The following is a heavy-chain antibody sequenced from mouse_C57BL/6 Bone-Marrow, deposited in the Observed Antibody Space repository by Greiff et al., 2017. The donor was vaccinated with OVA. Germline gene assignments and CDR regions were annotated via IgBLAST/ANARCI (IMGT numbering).Heavy chain of an antibody. CDR3: AREGYGNYIIFAY. V-gene: IGHV1-75*01. J-gene: IGHJ3*01. CDR2: IFPGSGST. Sequence: QVQLQQSGPELVKPGASVKISCKASGYTFTDYYINWVKQRPGQGLEWIGWIFPGSGSTSYNEKFKGKATLTVDKSSSTAYMLLSSLTSEDSAVYFCAREGYGNYIIFAYWGQGTLVTVSA. CDR1: GYTFTDYY. D-gene: IGHD2-1*01.